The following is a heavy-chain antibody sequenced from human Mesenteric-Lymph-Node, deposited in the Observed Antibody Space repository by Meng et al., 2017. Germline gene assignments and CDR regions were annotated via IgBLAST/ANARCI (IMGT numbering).Heavy chain of an antibody. Sequence: SVKVSCKASGGTFSSYAISWVRQAPGQGLEWMGGIIPIFGTANYAQKFQGRVTITADKSTSTAYMELSSLRSEDTAVYYCARTWGSIIARGYSDYWGQGTLVTVSS. J-gene: IGHJ4*02. D-gene: IGHD3-22*01. CDR3: ARTWGSIIARGYSDY. V-gene: IGHV1-69*06. CDR2: IIPIFGTA. CDR1: GGTFSSYA.